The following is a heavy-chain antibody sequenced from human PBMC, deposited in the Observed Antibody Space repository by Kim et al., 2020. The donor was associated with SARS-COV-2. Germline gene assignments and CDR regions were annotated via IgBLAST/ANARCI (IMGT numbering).Heavy chain of an antibody. CDR1: GFTFSIYS. J-gene: IGHJ6*03. CDR3: ARVAFVYSDSSDMDV. CDR2: ISHGGRYI. V-gene: IGHV3-30*04. Sequence: GGSLRLSCVASGFTFSIYSMHWVRQAPGKGLEWVAFISHGGRYIEYAVSVRGRFTISRDNSKNTLYLQMNSLRVEDTAMYYCARVAFVYSDSSDMDVWG. D-gene: IGHD6-6*01.